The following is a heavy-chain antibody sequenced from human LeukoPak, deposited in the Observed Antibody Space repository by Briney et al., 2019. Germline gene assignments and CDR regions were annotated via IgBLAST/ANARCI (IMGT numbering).Heavy chain of an antibody. D-gene: IGHD6-19*01. Sequence: VASVKVSCKASGGTFSSYAVTWVRQAPGQGLEWMAGIIPIFGTADYAQKFQGRVTISADGSTSTAYMELRSLRSEDTAVYYCARAPYSSGGSTNYYYSYYMDVWGTGTTVTVSS. CDR2: IIPIFGTA. CDR3: ARAPYSSGGSTNYYYSYYMDV. CDR1: GGTFSSYA. V-gene: IGHV1-69*13. J-gene: IGHJ6*03.